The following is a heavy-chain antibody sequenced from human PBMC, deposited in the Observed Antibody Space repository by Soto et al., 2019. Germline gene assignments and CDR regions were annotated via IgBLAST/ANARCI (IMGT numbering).Heavy chain of an antibody. D-gene: IGHD3-22*01. Sequence: ASVKVSCKASGGTFSSYAISWVRQAPGQGLEWMGGIIPIFGTANYAQKFQGRVTITADKSTSTAYMELSSLRSEDTAVYYRASAFDYDSSGPNWFDPWGQGTLVTVSA. CDR1: GGTFSSYA. CDR3: ASAFDYDSSGPNWFDP. J-gene: IGHJ5*02. CDR2: IIPIFGTA. V-gene: IGHV1-69*06.